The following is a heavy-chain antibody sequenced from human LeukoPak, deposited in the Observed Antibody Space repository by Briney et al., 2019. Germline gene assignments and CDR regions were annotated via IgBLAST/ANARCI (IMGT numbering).Heavy chain of an antibody. Sequence: PGGSLRLSCAASGFTFSTYGMSWVRQAPGKGLEWVSGISGSGRSTYYADSVKGRFTISRDNSKNTLFLQMNSLRADDTAIYYCARAGELRYMDVWCKGTAVTVSS. CDR2: ISGSGRST. CDR3: ARAGELRYMDV. CDR1: GFTFSTYG. V-gene: IGHV3-23*01. J-gene: IGHJ6*03. D-gene: IGHD3-16*01.